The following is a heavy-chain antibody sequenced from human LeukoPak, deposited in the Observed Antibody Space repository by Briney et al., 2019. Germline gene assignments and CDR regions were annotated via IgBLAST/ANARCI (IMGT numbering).Heavy chain of an antibody. CDR2: IGHAGSPA. J-gene: IGHJ3*01. V-gene: IGHV3-48*01. CDR1: GFTFSSHS. D-gene: IGHD2-21*01. Sequence: PGGSLRLSCEASGFTFSSHSMAWVRQAPGKTLEWISYIGHAGSPAHYADSVRGRFTISRDNARNSLYLKMNSIPVEDTADYYCARDHRSYCRGDCSCAIDLWGRGTLVTVSS. CDR3: ARDHRSYCRGDCSCAIDL.